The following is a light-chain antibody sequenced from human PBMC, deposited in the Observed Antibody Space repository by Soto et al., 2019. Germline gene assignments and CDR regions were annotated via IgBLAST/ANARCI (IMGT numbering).Light chain of an antibody. J-gene: IGLJ2*01. Sequence: QSVLTQPPSVSGAPGQRVPLSCTGSSSNIGANYDVHWYQQVPGTAPKLLIYGNSNRPSGVPDRFSGSKSGTSASLAITGLQAEDEADYYCQSYDSTLSGSRVFGGGTKLTVL. CDR3: QSYDSTLSGSRV. CDR2: GNS. V-gene: IGLV1-40*01. CDR1: SSNIGANYD.